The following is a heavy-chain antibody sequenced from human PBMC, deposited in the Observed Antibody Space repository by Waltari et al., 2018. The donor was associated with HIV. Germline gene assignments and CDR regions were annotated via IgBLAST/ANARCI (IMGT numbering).Heavy chain of an antibody. CDR1: GYTFTSYD. J-gene: IGHJ6*02. D-gene: IGHD4-17*01. CDR3: ARGGVLWSVTTAYYYGMDV. V-gene: IGHV1-8*01. Sequence: QVQLVQSGAEVKKPGASVKVSCKASGYTFTSYDINWVRQATGQGLEWMGWMNPNSGNTGYAQKFQGRVTMTRNTSISTAYMELSSLRSEDTAVYYCARGGVLWSVTTAYYYGMDVWGQGTTVTVSS. CDR2: MNPNSGNT.